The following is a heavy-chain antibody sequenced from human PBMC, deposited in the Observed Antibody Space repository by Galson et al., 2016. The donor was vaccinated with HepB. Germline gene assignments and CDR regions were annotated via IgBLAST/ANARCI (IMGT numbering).Heavy chain of an antibody. Sequence: SVKVSCKASGYTFTSYGIHWVRQAPGQSLEWMGWINAGTGNTRYSQKLQARVTITRDTSANTAYMELTSLKSEDTAVYYCARSTVSSGTLYFDYRGQGTLVTVSS. J-gene: IGHJ4*02. CDR3: ARSTVSSGTLYFDY. D-gene: IGHD6-13*01. CDR2: INAGTGNT. V-gene: IGHV1-3*01. CDR1: GYTFTSYG.